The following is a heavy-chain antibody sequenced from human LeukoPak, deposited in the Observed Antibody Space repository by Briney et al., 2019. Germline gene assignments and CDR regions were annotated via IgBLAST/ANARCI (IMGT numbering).Heavy chain of an antibody. D-gene: IGHD3-22*01. V-gene: IGHV3-9*01. CDR1: GFTFNDHA. CDR2: INWNSDNI. J-gene: IGHJ3*02. CDR3: ARASYYYDTTGLGAVDI. Sequence: GGSLRLSCGASGFTFNDHAMSGVRRAPGKGLEWVSGINWNSDNIGYADSVRGRFTISRDDAKNSLFLQMNSLRVEDTALYYCARASYYYDTTGLGAVDIWGQGTMVTVSS.